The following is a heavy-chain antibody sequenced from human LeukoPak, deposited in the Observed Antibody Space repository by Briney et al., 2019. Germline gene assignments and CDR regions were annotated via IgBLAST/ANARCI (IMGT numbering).Heavy chain of an antibody. CDR3: GRGGPFPSGSSSREYYLDY. D-gene: IGHD6-6*01. V-gene: IGHV1-18*01. CDR1: GYDFINHG. CDR2: RSIYNGNT. Sequence: ASVKVSCKASGYDFINHGISWLRQAPGQGLEWMGWRSIYNGNTNYKLQGRVTMTIDTSTSTAYMEVRSLRSDDTAVYYCGRGGPFPSGSSSREYYLDYWGQGTLVIVSS. J-gene: IGHJ4*02.